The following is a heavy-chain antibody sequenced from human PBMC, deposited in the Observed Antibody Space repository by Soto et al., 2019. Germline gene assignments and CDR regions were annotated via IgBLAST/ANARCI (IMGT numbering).Heavy chain of an antibody. V-gene: IGHV3-9*01. CDR1: GFTFGDYA. Sequence: LQLVESGGGLVQPGRSLRLSCAASGFTFGDYAMHWVRQAPGKGLEWVSGISRNRDNIGYANSVKGRFTISRDNAKNSLYLQMNSLGPEDTALYYCVKDNAGAVTFRFDPWGQGTLVIVSS. CDR2: ISRNRDNI. D-gene: IGHD6-19*01. CDR3: VKDNAGAVTFRFDP. J-gene: IGHJ5*02.